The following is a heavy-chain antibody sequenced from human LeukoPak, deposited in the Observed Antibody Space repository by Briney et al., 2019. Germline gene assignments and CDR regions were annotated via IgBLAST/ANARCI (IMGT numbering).Heavy chain of an antibody. D-gene: IGHD1-20*01. V-gene: IGHV4-34*01. J-gene: IGHJ4*02. CDR1: GFTFSRFS. CDR3: ARREYNWNGYYFDY. CDR2: INHSGST. Sequence: PGGSLRLSCAASGFTFSRFSMSWVRQPPGKGLEWIGEINHSGSTNYNPSLKSRVTISVDTSKNQFSLKLSSVTAADTAVYYCARREYNWNGYYFDYWGQGTLVTVSS.